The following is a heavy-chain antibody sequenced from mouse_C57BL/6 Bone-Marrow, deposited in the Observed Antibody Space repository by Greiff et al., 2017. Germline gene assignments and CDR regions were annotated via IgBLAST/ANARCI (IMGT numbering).Heavy chain of an antibody. CDR3: ARQFAD. Sequence: QVQLQQPGAELVMPGASVKLSCKASGYTFTSYWMHWVKQRPGQGLEWIGEIDPSDSYTKYNQKLKGKSTLTVDKSSSTAYMQFSSLTSEDCAVYYWARQFADWGRGTLGTVSA. J-gene: IGHJ3*01. V-gene: IGHV1-69*01. CDR1: GYTFTSYW. CDR2: IDPSDSYT.